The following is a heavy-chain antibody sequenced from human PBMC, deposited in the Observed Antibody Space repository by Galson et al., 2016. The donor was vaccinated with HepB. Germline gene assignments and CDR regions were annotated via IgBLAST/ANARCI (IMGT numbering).Heavy chain of an antibody. Sequence: SVKVSCKASGYTFASYGISWVRQAPGQGLEWMGWIRAYNGNTYYAQKLQGRVTMTTDTSTSTAYMELRSLRSDDTAVYYCAREWLVAVFDYWGQGTLVTVSS. V-gene: IGHV1-18*01. CDR3: AREWLVAVFDY. D-gene: IGHD6-19*01. CDR1: GYTFASYG. CDR2: IRAYNGNT. J-gene: IGHJ4*02.